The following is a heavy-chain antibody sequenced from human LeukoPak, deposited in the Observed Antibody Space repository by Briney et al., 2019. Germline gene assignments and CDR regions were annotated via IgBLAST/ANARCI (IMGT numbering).Heavy chain of an antibody. CDR3: ARDLVAVAGLSFDY. V-gene: IGHV3-21*01. CDR1: GFTFSSCS. CDR2: ISSSSSYI. D-gene: IGHD6-19*01. Sequence: GGSLRLSCAASGFTFSSCSMNWVRQAPGKGLEWVSSISSSSSYIYYADSVKGRFTTSRDNAKNSPYLQMNSLRAEDSAVYYCARDLVAVAGLSFDYWGQGTLVTVSS. J-gene: IGHJ4*02.